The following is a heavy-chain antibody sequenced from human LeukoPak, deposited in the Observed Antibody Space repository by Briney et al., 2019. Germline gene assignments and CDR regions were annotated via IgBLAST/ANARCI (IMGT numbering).Heavy chain of an antibody. CDR3: ARGRDRGVVVVAAMSGMDV. D-gene: IGHD2-15*01. J-gene: IGHJ6*02. Sequence: SETLSLTRAVYGGSFSGYYWSWIRQPPGKGLEWIGEINHSGSTNYNPSLKSRVTISVDTSKNQFSLKLSSVTAADTAVYYCARGRDRGVVVVAAMSGMDVWGQGTTVTVSS. V-gene: IGHV4-34*01. CDR2: INHSGST. CDR1: GGSFSGYY.